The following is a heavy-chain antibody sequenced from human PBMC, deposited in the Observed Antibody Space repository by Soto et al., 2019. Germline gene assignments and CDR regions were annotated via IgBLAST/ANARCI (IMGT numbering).Heavy chain of an antibody. CDR2: TNAGNGNT. D-gene: IGHD1-26*01. CDR3: ARDPGGSYFHNWFDP. Sequence: ASVKVSCKASGYTFTSYAMHWVRQAPGQRLEWMGWTNAGNGNTKYSPKSQGRVTITRDTSASTAYMELSSLRSEDTAVYYCARDPGGSYFHNWFDPWGQGTLVTVSS. V-gene: IGHV1-3*01. CDR1: GYTFTSYA. J-gene: IGHJ5*02.